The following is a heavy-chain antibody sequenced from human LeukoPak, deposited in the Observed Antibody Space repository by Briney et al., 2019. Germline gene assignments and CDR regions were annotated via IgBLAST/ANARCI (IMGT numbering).Heavy chain of an antibody. CDR1: GGSISSGGYY. D-gene: IGHD3-10*01. Sequence: PSQTLSLTCTVSGGSISSGGYYWSWIRQHPGKGLEWIGYIYYSGSTYYNPSLKSRVTISVDTSKNQFSLKLSSVTAADTAVYYCARVAYYYGSGSYRFDPWGQGTLVTVSS. J-gene: IGHJ5*02. CDR2: IYYSGST. CDR3: ARVAYYYGSGSYRFDP. V-gene: IGHV4-31*03.